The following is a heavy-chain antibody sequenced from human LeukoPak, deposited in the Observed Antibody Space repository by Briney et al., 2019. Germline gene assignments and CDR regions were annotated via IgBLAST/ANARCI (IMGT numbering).Heavy chain of an antibody. CDR3: ARSRAPYYYDSADAFDI. J-gene: IGHJ3*02. D-gene: IGHD3-22*01. V-gene: IGHV1-2*02. CDR1: GYTFTGYY. CDR2: INPNSGGT. Sequence: GASVKVSCKASGYTFTGYYMHWVRQAPGQGLEWMGWINPNSGGTNYAQKFQGRVTMTRDTSISTAYMELSRLRSDDTAVYYCARSRAPYYYDSADAFDIWGQGTMVTVSS.